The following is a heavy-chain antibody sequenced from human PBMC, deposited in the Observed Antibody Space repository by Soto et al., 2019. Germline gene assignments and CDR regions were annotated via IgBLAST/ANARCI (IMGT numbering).Heavy chain of an antibody. CDR2: SSGSDGTT. D-gene: IGHD6-6*01. CDR3: AKGSGYSSSSSRVFHS. V-gene: IGHV3-23*01. CDR1: GFTFSSYA. J-gene: IGHJ4*02. Sequence: GGSLRLSCVASGFTFSSYAMIWVRQAPGKGLEWVSASSGSDGTTNYIDTVKGRFTISRDNSKNTVYLQMNSLRAEDSAIYHCAKGSGYSSSSSRVFHSWGRGTLVTVSS.